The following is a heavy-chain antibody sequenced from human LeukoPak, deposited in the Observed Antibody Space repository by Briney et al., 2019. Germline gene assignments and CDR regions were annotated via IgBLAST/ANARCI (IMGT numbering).Heavy chain of an antibody. V-gene: IGHV3-7*01. Sequence: GGSLRLSCAASGFTFSNAWMSWVRQAPGKGLEFVANIKYDDTVKNYVDSVKGRFTISRDNPSNSVYLQMDRLRPEDTALYYCTRDPDSSAFDYWGQGAQVTVSS. D-gene: IGHD2-15*01. CDR2: IKYDDTVK. J-gene: IGHJ4*02. CDR3: TRDPDSSAFDY. CDR1: GFTFSNAW.